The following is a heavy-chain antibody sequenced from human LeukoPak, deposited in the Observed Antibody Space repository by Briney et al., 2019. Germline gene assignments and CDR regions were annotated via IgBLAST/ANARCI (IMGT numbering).Heavy chain of an antibody. Sequence: ASVKVSCKPSGYIFSTYAIHWVRQAPGQRLEWMGWINAGNGYTKYSQKFQGRVTITRETSASTVYMELSSLRSEDTAVYYCAREHDFWSPYAFDIWGQGTMVTVSS. CDR2: INAGNGYT. J-gene: IGHJ3*02. CDR1: GYIFSTYA. D-gene: IGHD3-3*01. V-gene: IGHV1-3*01. CDR3: AREHDFWSPYAFDI.